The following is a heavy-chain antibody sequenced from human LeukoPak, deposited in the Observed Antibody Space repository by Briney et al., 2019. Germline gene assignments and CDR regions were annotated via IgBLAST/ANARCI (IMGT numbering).Heavy chain of an antibody. CDR3: ARGNYYDILTGYQEGAFDI. Sequence: PSQTLSLTRTVSGGSISSGSYYWSWIRQPAGKGLEWIGRIYTSGSTNYNPSLKSRVTISVDTSKNQFSLKLSSVTAADTAVYYCARGNYYDILTGYQEGAFDIWGQGTMVTVSS. V-gene: IGHV4-61*02. J-gene: IGHJ3*02. CDR1: GGSISSGSYY. D-gene: IGHD3-9*01. CDR2: IYTSGST.